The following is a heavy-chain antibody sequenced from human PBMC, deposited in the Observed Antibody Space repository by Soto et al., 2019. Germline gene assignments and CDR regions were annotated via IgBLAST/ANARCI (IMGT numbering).Heavy chain of an antibody. CDR2: ISYDGSNK. V-gene: IGHV3-30*18. CDR1: GFTFSSYG. Sequence: GGSLRLSCAASGFTFSSYGMHWVRQAPGKGLEWVAVISYDGSNKYYADSVKGRFTISRDNSKNTLYLQMNSLRAEDTAVYYCAKKGGPDYYDSSGYLCYFDYWGQGTLVTVSS. J-gene: IGHJ4*02. CDR3: AKKGGPDYYDSSGYLCYFDY. D-gene: IGHD3-22*01.